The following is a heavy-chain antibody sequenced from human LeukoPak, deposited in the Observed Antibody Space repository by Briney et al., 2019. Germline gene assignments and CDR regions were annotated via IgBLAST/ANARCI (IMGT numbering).Heavy chain of an antibody. Sequence: GASVKVSCKASGYTFTNYGISWVRQAPGQGLGWMGWISAHNGNTNYARKVEGRVTMTTDTSTSTVYMELRSLRSDDTAVYYCARDRSGDSGYYPGYCDYWGQGTLVTVSS. CDR2: ISAHNGNT. CDR1: GYTFTNYG. V-gene: IGHV1-18*01. D-gene: IGHD3-22*01. CDR3: ARDRSGDSGYYPGYCDY. J-gene: IGHJ4*02.